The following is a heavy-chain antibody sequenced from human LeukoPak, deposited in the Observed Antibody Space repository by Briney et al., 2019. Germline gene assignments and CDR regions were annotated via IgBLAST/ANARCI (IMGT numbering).Heavy chain of an antibody. CDR3: ARHMRAATRDHYYYGMDV. D-gene: IGHD2-15*01. CDR2: IYPGDSDT. CDR1: GYSFTSYW. V-gene: IGHV5-51*01. Sequence: GESLKISCKGSGYSFTSYWIGWVRQMPGKGLEWMGIIYPGDSDTRYSPSFQGQVTISADKSISTAYLQWSSLKASDTAMYYCARHMRAATRDHYYYGMDVWGQGTTVTVSS. J-gene: IGHJ6*02.